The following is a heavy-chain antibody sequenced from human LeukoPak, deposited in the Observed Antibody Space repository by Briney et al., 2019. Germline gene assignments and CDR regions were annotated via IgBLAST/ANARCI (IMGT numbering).Heavy chain of an antibody. D-gene: IGHD6-19*01. Sequence: SETLSLTCTISGGSISSYYWSWVRQPPGKGLEWIGSTYYSGSTYYNPSLKSRVTISVDTSKNQFSLKLSSVTAADTAVYYCARSSGWYVEGAFDIWGQGTMVTVSS. V-gene: IGHV4-39*01. CDR3: ARSSGWYVEGAFDI. CDR1: GGSISSYY. J-gene: IGHJ3*02. CDR2: TYYSGST.